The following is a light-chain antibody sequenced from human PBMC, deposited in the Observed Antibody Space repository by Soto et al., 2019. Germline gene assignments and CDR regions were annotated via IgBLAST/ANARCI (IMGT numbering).Light chain of an antibody. Sequence: EIVLTQSSGTLSFSLGEIAALSCRASQSVSSSSYLAWYQQKPGQAPRLLIYGASSRATGIPDRFSGSGSATDFTLTISRLEPEDFAVYYCRQYGSSPSYTFGHGTKLEIK. CDR1: QSVSSSSY. J-gene: IGKJ2*01. CDR2: GAS. V-gene: IGKV3-20*01. CDR3: RQYGSSPSYT.